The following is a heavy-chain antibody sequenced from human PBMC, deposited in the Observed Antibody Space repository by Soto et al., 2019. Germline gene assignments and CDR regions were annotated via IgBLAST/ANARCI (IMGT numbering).Heavy chain of an antibody. CDR2: ISYDGSNK. Sequence: GGSLRLSCAASGFTFSSYAMHWVRQAPGKGLEWVAVISYDGSNKYYADSVKGRFTISRDNSKNTLYLQMNSLRAEDTAVYYCARDRAAAGTWEVRGYYYYYYGMDVWGQGTTVTVSS. J-gene: IGHJ6*02. CDR3: ARDRAAAGTWEVRGYYYYYYGMDV. V-gene: IGHV3-30-3*01. CDR1: GFTFSSYA. D-gene: IGHD6-13*01.